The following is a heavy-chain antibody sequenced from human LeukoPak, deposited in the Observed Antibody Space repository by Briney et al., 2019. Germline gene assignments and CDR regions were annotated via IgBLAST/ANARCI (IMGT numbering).Heavy chain of an antibody. Sequence: AASVKVSCKASGYTFTSYGISWVRQAPGQGLEWMGWISAYNGNTNYAQKLQGRVTMTTDTSTSTAYMELRSLRSDDTAVYYCAREGDILTGYYFAYNWFDPWGQGTLVTVSS. CDR3: AREGDILTGYYFAYNWFDP. J-gene: IGHJ5*02. CDR1: GYTFTSYG. D-gene: IGHD3-9*01. V-gene: IGHV1-18*01. CDR2: ISAYNGNT.